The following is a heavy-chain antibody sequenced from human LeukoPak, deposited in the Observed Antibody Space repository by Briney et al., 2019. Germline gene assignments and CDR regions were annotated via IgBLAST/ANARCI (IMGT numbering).Heavy chain of an antibody. CDR3: ATDVPSGSYYVDFDY. CDR2: FDPEDGET. Sequence: ASVKVSCKVSGYTLTELSMHWLRQAPGKGLEWMGGFDPEDGETIYAQKFQGRVTMTEDTSTDTAYMELSSLRSEDTAVYYCATDVPSGSYYVDFDYWGQGTLVTVSS. CDR1: GYTLTELS. D-gene: IGHD1-26*01. J-gene: IGHJ4*02. V-gene: IGHV1-24*01.